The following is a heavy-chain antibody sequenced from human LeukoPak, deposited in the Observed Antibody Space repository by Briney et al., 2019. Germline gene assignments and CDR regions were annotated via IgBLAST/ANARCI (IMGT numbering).Heavy chain of an antibody. J-gene: IGHJ4*02. D-gene: IGHD6-13*01. V-gene: IGHV4-59*08. CDR1: GGSISSYY. CDR2: IYNSGST. CDR3: ARRSGIALDY. Sequence: PSETLSLTCTVSGGSISSYYWSWIRQPPGKGLEWIGHIYNSGSTNYNPSLKSRVTISVDTSKNQFSLKLSSATAADTAVYYCARRSGIALDYWGQGTLVTVSS.